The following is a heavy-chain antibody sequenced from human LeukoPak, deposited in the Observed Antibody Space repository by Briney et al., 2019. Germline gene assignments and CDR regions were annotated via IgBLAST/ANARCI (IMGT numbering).Heavy chain of an antibody. V-gene: IGHV4-59*08. CDR3: ARSGIAAALYYFDY. D-gene: IGHD6-13*01. J-gene: IGHJ4*02. CDR2: IYQSGST. CDR1: GGSISNYY. Sequence: SETLSLTCTVSGGSISNYYWSWIRQPPGKGLEWIGYIYQSGSTDYNPSLKSRVTISVDTSKNQFSLKLSSVTAADTAVYYCARSGIAAALYYFDYWGQGTLVTVSS.